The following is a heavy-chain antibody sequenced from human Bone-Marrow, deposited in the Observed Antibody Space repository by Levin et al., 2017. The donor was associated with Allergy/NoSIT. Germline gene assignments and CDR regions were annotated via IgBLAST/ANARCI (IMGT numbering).Heavy chain of an antibody. CDR1: GFTFSDSA. CDR3: STLPSYNSTDSWNF. J-gene: IGHJ4*02. CDR2: IRTRRYNYAT. Sequence: GESLKISCAASGFTFSDSAMHWVRQASGKGLEWLGRIRTRRYNYATGYALSLKGRFTISRDDSKNTTYLQINNLTVEDTAIYYCSTLPSYNSTDSWNFWGQGLQVTVSS. D-gene: IGHD5-24*01. V-gene: IGHV3-73*01.